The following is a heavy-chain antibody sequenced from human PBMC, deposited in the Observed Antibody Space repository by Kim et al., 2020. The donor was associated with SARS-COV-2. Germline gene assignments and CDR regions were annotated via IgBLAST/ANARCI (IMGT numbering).Heavy chain of an antibody. CDR2: IRSKAYGGTT. CDR1: GFPFGDYA. D-gene: IGHD6-19*01. J-gene: IGHJ4*02. Sequence: GGSLRLSCTASGFPFGDYAMSWVRQAPGKGLEWVGFIRSKAYGGTTEYAASVKGRFTISRDDSKGIAYLQMNSLKTDDTAVYYCTRDPRGWLVLSYFDYWGQGTLVTVSS. V-gene: IGHV3-49*04. CDR3: TRDPRGWLVLSYFDY.